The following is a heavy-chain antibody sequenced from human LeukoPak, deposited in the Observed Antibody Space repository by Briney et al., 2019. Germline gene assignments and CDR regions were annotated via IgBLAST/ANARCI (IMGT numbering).Heavy chain of an antibody. J-gene: IGHJ4*02. CDR1: GFTFSSYA. Sequence: GGSLRLSCAASGFTFSSYAMSWVRQAPGKGLEWVSAISGSGGSTYYADSVKGRFTISRDNSKNTLYLQMNSLRAEDTAVYYCAKDSSKSTMIVVVPYFDYWGQGTLVTVSS. D-gene: IGHD3-22*01. V-gene: IGHV3-23*01. CDR2: ISGSGGST. CDR3: AKDSSKSTMIVVVPYFDY.